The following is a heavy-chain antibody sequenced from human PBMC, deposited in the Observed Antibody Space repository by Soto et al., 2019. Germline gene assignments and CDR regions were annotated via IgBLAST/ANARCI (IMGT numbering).Heavy chain of an antibody. Sequence: GASVKVSCKASGYTFTGYYMHWVRQAPGQGLEWMGWINPNSGGTNYAQKFQGRVTMTRDTSISTAYMELSRLRSDDTAVYYCARAIAANYYYYYGMDVWGQGTTVTVSS. J-gene: IGHJ6*02. CDR1: GYTFTGYY. V-gene: IGHV1-2*02. D-gene: IGHD6-6*01. CDR3: ARAIAANYYYYYGMDV. CDR2: INPNSGGT.